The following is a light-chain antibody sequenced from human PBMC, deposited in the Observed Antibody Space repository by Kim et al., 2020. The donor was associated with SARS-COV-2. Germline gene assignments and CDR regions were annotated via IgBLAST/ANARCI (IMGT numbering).Light chain of an antibody. CDR3: QQYNNWPIT. V-gene: IGKV3-15*01. J-gene: IGKJ4*01. Sequence: LSPGERATLACRASQSVSSKLAWYRQKPGQTPRLLIYGASTRATGIPARFSGSGSGTEFTLTISSLQSEDFAVYYCQQYNNWPITFGGGTKVDIK. CDR2: GAS. CDR1: QSVSSK.